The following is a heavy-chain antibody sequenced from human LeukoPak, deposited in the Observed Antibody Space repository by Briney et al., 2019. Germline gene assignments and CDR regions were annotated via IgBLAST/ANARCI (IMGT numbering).Heavy chain of an antibody. V-gene: IGHV1-18*01. Sequence: ASVKVSCKASGYTFTNYGITWVRRAPGQGLEWMGWISAHDGTTNYALKLQDRVTMTTDTSTSTAYMELRGLRSDDTAVYYCARRSTLYSSGWFYFDYWGQGTLVTVSS. CDR1: GYTFTNYG. CDR2: ISAHDGTT. D-gene: IGHD6-19*01. CDR3: ARRSTLYSSGWFYFDY. J-gene: IGHJ4*02.